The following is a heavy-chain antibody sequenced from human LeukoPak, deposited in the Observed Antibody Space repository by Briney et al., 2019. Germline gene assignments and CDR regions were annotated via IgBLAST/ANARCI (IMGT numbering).Heavy chain of an antibody. CDR3: AKELDYYYYYYMDV. Sequence: PGGSLRLSCAASGFTFSSYGMHWVRQAPGKGLEGGAFIRYDGSNKYYADSVKGRFTISRDNSKNKMYLQMKRLREEDTAVYYCAKELDYYYYYYMDVWGKGTTVTISS. CDR1: GFTFSSYG. J-gene: IGHJ6*03. V-gene: IGHV3-30*02. CDR2: IRYDGSNK.